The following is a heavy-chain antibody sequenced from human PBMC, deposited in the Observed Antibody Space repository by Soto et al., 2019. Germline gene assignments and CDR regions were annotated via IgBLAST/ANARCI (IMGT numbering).Heavy chain of an antibody. CDR3: ARHHVRGRTIAGAAEF. Sequence: QVQLQQWGAGLLKPSETLSLTCAVYGGSFSGYYWSWIRQPPGKGLEWIGEINHSGNTNYNPSLKSRVTISVDTSKNQLSLNLSSVTAADTAMYYCARHHVRGRTIAGAAEFWGQGTLVTVSS. CDR2: INHSGNT. J-gene: IGHJ4*02. CDR1: GGSFSGYY. D-gene: IGHD6-13*01. V-gene: IGHV4-34*01.